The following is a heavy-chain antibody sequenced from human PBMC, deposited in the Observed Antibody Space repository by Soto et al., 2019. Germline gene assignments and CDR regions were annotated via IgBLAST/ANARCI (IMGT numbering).Heavy chain of an antibody. CDR3: ARDKSHSNNWYVDL. CDR2: LNIAGTI. Sequence: SETLSLTCSVSGASISSFNWNWVRQPAGKGPEWVGRLNIAGTINYNPSLHSRITMSVNASKSQFSLKLPSVTAADTAVYYCARDKSHSNNWYVDLWGQGTLVTVSS. CDR1: GASISSFN. V-gene: IGHV4-4*07. J-gene: IGHJ5*02. D-gene: IGHD1-20*01.